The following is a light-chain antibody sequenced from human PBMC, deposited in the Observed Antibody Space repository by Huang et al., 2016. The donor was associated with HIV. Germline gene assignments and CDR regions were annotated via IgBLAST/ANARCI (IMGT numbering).Light chain of an antibody. J-gene: IGKJ2*01. Sequence: IQMTQSPSSLSASVGDRVTITCRASQSITNYLNWYQQKPGTAPNRLIYGASTLQSGVPSRISGSGSGTDFTLTISSLQPEDFATYYCQQSYSTPYTFGQGTKLEIK. CDR3: QQSYSTPYT. V-gene: IGKV1-39*01. CDR1: QSITNY. CDR2: GAS.